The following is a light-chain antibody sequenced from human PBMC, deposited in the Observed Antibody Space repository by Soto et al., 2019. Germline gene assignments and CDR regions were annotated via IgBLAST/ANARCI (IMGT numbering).Light chain of an antibody. V-gene: IGKV1-39*01. CDR3: QQYENLPT. CDR2: AAS. Sequence: QMTQSPSPLSASVGEKIIITCRASRDVGSDVSWYQQKPGQAPKXLICAASNLQSGTPSRFSGSGSGTDFTLTISSLQPEDIATYYRQQYENLPTFGQGTRLEIK. J-gene: IGKJ5*01. CDR1: RDVGSD.